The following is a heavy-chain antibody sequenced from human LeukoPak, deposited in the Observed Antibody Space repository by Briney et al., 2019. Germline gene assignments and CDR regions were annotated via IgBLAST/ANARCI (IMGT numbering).Heavy chain of an antibody. CDR1: GGSISSASYY. CDR3: ARTSSSGLVGGYYFDY. J-gene: IGHJ4*02. Sequence: SETLSLTCTVSGGSISSASYYWSWIRQPAGKGLEWIGHIYTTGSISYNPSLKSRVTISLDTSKNQFSLKLRSVTAADTAVYYCARTSSSGLVGGYYFDYWGQGTLVTVSS. V-gene: IGHV4-61*09. D-gene: IGHD6-19*01. CDR2: IYTTGSI.